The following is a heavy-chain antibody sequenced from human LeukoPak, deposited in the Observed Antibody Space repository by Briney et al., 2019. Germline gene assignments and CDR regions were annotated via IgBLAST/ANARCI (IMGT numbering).Heavy chain of an antibody. V-gene: IGHV3-21*01. CDR3: ARARGSSQRSQYYYYYYYMDV. J-gene: IGHJ6*03. CDR2: ISSSSSYI. Sequence: GGSLRLSCAASGFTFSSYSMNWVRQAPGKGLAWVSSISSSSSYIYYADSVKGRFTISRDNAKNSLYLQMNSLRAEDTAVYYCARARGSSQRSQYYYYYYYMDVWGKGTTVTVSS. D-gene: IGHD1-26*01. CDR1: GFTFSSYS.